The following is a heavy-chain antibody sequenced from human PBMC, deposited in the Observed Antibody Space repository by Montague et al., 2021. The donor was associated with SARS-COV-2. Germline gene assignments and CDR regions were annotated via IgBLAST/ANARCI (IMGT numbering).Heavy chain of an antibody. V-gene: IGHV4-39*01. CDR1: GDSISSTDHY. D-gene: IGHD1-1*01. J-gene: IGHJ4*02. CDR3: ARHLRVGNRWNGFEADY. CDR2: IFYSGST. Sequence: SETLSLTCTVSGDSISSTDHYWAWMRQPPGKGLEWFASIFYSGSTXYKPSVKSRVTISVDTSKNLFSLQLNSVTPADTSVYYCARHLRVGNRWNGFEADYWGQGALVSVSS.